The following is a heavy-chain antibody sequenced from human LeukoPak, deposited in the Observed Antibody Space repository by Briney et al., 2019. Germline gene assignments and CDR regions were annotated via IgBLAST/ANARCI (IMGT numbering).Heavy chain of an antibody. CDR2: INPSGGST. V-gene: IGHV1-46*01. D-gene: IGHD5-24*01. J-gene: IGHJ3*02. CDR3: ARADITRDGYNSAFDI. Sequence: ASVKVSCKASGYTFTSYYMHWVRQAPGQGLEWMGIINPSGGSTSYAQNFQARVTMTRDTSTSTVYMELSSLRSEDTAVYYCARADITRDGYNSAFDIWGQGTMVTVSS. CDR1: GYTFTSYY.